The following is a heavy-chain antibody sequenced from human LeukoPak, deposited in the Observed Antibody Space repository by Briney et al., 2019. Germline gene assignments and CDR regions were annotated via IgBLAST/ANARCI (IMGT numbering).Heavy chain of an antibody. CDR2: IYYTGTT. J-gene: IGHJ5*02. D-gene: IGHD3-10*01. Sequence: PSETLSLTCTVSGGSLSTYYWSWIRQPPGKGLEWIGYIYYTGTTTYSPSLKSRVTISIDTSKNQFSLKLTSLTAADTAVYYCARGRGDARGTSFDPWGQGTLVTVSS. CDR3: ARGRGDARGTSFDP. CDR1: GGSLSTYY. V-gene: IGHV4-59*01.